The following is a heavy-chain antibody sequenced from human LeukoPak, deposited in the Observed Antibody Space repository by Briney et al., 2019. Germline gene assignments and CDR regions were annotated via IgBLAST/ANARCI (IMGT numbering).Heavy chain of an antibody. D-gene: IGHD3-10*01. Sequence: SETLSLTCAVYGGSFSGYYWSWIRQPPGKGLEWIGEINHSGSTNYNPSLKSRVTISVDTSKNQFSLKLSSVTAADTAVYYCARDGLKTMVRGKIHYYYMDVWGKGTTVTISS. CDR2: INHSGST. J-gene: IGHJ6*03. CDR3: ARDGLKTMVRGKIHYYYMDV. CDR1: GGSFSGYY. V-gene: IGHV4-34*01.